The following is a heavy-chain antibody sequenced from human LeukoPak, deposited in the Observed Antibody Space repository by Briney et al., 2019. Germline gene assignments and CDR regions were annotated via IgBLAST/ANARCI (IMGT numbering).Heavy chain of an antibody. Sequence: KPSETLSLTCTVSGGSISSYYWSWIRQPPGQGLEWIGYIYYSGSTNYNPSLKSRVTISVDTSKNQFSLKLSSVTAADTAVYYCARERTSSFDYWGQGTLVTVSS. CDR3: ARERTSSFDY. CDR2: IYYSGST. J-gene: IGHJ4*02. D-gene: IGHD1-14*01. CDR1: GGSISSYY. V-gene: IGHV4-59*01.